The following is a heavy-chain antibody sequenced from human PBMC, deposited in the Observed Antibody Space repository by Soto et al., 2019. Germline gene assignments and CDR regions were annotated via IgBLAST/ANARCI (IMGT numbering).Heavy chain of an antibody. V-gene: IGHV1-2*02. CDR1: GYTFSDYY. Sequence: QVHLAQSGAEVKKPGASVKVSCKASGYTFSDYYIHWIRQAPGQGLEWMGWINPNSGSTHFAKKFQGRVSMASDPSMSTGYMELSSLRSDDTALYVCGRGRAPGPSGDLWGQGTRVTVSS. CDR2: INPNSGST. CDR3: GRGRAPGPSGDL. J-gene: IGHJ4*02. D-gene: IGHD6-19*01.